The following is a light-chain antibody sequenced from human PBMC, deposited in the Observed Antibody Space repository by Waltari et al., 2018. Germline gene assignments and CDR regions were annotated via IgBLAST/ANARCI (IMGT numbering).Light chain of an antibody. CDR2: STN. Sequence: QTVVTQEPSFSVSPGGTVTLTCGLSSGSVSTSYYPSWYQQTPGQAPRTLIYSTNTRSSGVPDRFSDSILGNKAALTITGAQADDESDYYCVLYMGSGTWVFGGGTKLTVL. CDR3: VLYMGSGTWV. CDR1: SGSVSTSYY. V-gene: IGLV8-61*01. J-gene: IGLJ3*02.